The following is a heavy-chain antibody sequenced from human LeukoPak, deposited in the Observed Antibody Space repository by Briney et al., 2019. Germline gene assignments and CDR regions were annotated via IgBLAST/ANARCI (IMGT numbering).Heavy chain of an antibody. CDR1: GFTFSSYG. V-gene: IGHV3-30*03. D-gene: IGHD2-8*01. J-gene: IGHJ3*02. CDR2: ISYDGSNK. CDR3: ARTLMGAFDI. Sequence: PGGSLRLSCAASGFTFSSYGMHWVRQAPGKGLEGVAVISYDGSNKYYADSVKGRFTISRDNSKNTLYLQMNSLRAEDTAVCYCARTLMGAFDIWGQGTMVTVSS.